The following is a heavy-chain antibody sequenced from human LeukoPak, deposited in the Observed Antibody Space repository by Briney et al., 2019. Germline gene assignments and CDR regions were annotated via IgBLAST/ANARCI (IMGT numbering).Heavy chain of an antibody. CDR1: GLTFSDYY. V-gene: IGHV3-11*04. CDR2: ISSSGSTI. Sequence: GGSLRLSCAASGLTFSDYYMSWIRQAPGKGLEWVSYISSSGSTIYYADSVKGRFTISRDNAKNSLYLQMNSLRAEDTAVYYCARDLTRSYNSFDYWGQGTLVTVSS. J-gene: IGHJ4*02. D-gene: IGHD3-10*01. CDR3: ARDLTRSYNSFDY.